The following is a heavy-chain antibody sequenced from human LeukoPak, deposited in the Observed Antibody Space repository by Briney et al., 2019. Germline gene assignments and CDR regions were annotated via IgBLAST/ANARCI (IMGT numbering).Heavy chain of an antibody. CDR3: AKDGGCSSTTCYSPYYFDY. D-gene: IGHD2-2*01. CDR2: VSYDGSNK. V-gene: IGHV3-30*18. CDR1: GFTFSSYG. J-gene: IGHJ4*02. Sequence: PGGSLRLSCAASGFTFSSYGMHWVRQAPGKGLEWVAVVSYDGSNKYYADSVKGRFTISRVNSKNTLHLQMNSLRAEDTAVYYCAKDGGCSSTTCYSPYYFDYWGQGTLVTVSS.